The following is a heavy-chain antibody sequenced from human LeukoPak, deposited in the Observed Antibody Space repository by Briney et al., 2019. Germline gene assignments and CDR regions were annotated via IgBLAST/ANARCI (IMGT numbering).Heavy chain of an antibody. Sequence: GGSLRLSCAASGFTFSSYSMNWVRQAPGKGLEWVSSISSSSSYIYYADSVKDRFTISRDNAKNSLYLQMNSLRAEDTAVYYCAREAYDILTGYYPGYFDLWGRGTLVTVSS. D-gene: IGHD3-9*01. CDR1: GFTFSSYS. J-gene: IGHJ2*01. V-gene: IGHV3-21*06. CDR3: AREAYDILTGYYPGYFDL. CDR2: ISSSSSYI.